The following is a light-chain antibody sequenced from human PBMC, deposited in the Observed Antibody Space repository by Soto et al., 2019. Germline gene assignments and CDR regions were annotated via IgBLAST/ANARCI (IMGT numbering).Light chain of an antibody. J-gene: IGLJ1*01. CDR2: DVS. CDR3: SSYTTTDTYV. Sequence: QSALTQPASVSGSPGQSITISCTGTSSDVGGYNYVSWFQQYPGKAPKLMIYDVSTRPSGVSNRFSGPKSGNTASLTISGLQAEDEADYYCSSYTTTDTYVFGTGTKVTVL. CDR1: SSDVGGYNY. V-gene: IGLV2-14*01.